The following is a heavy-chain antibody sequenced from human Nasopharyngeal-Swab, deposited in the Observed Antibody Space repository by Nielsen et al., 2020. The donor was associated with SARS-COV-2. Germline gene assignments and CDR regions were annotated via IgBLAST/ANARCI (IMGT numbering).Heavy chain of an antibody. CDR3: ARDPTSVAGTGDYYYGMDV. CDR2: MNPNSGNT. J-gene: IGHJ6*02. D-gene: IGHD6-19*01. CDR1: GYNFTTYD. Sequence: ASVKVSCKASGYNFTTYDFNWVRQATGHGLEWMGWMNPNSGNTGYAQKFQGRVTMTRKTSLSTAYLELRRLRSDDTAVYYCARDPTSVAGTGDYYYGMDVWGQGTTVTVSS. V-gene: IGHV1-8*01.